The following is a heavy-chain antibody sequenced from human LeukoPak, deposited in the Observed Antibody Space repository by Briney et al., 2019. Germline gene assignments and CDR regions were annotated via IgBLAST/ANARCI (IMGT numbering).Heavy chain of an antibody. CDR2: ISGSGGST. Sequence: GGSLRLSCAAFGFTFSSYAMSWVRQAPGKGLEWVSAISGSGGSTYYADSVKGRFTISRDNSKNTLYLQMNSLRAEDTAVYYCAKDGQSSSWYNLGGYWGQGTLVTVSS. D-gene: IGHD6-13*01. J-gene: IGHJ4*02. CDR3: AKDGQSSSWYNLGGY. CDR1: GFTFSSYA. V-gene: IGHV3-23*01.